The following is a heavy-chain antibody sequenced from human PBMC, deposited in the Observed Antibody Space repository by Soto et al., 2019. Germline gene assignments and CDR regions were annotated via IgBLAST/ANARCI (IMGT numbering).Heavy chain of an antibody. CDR3: ARGRRYYGSGSYKDWFDP. CDR2: IYYSGST. Sequence: SETLSLTCTVSGGSVSSGSYYWSWIRQPPGKGLEWIGYIYYSGSTNYNPSIKSRVTISVDTSKNQFSLKLSSVTAADTAVYYCARGRRYYGSGSYKDWFDPWGQGTLVTVSS. D-gene: IGHD3-10*01. V-gene: IGHV4-61*01. CDR1: GGSVSSGSYY. J-gene: IGHJ5*02.